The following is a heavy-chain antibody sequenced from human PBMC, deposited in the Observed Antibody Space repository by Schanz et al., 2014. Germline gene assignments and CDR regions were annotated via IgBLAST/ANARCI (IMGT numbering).Heavy chain of an antibody. CDR2: ISGYNGDT. V-gene: IGHV1-18*01. J-gene: IGHJ6*02. CDR3: VRDAGWAFGDYHGMDV. D-gene: IGHD3-10*01. Sequence: QVQLVQSGVEVKRPGASVRVSCKASGYSFTDYAIHWVRQAPGQGLEWMGWISGYNGDTNYAPKFQGRVTMTTDTSTSTAYMELRSLISDDTAVYYCVRDAGWAFGDYHGMDVWGQGTSXTVSS. CDR1: GYSFTDYA.